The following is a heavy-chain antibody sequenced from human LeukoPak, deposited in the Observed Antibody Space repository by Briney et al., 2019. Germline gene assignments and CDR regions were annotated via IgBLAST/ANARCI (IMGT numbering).Heavy chain of an antibody. CDR1: GFTVSSNY. J-gene: IGHJ4*02. CDR2: IYTGGGT. Sequence: GGSLRLSCAASGFTVSSNYMSWVRQAPGKGLEWVSVIYTGGGTYHADSVKGRFTISRDNSKNTLFLQMDSLRAEDTAVYYCARPYGGNSEGDYWGQGTLVTVSS. V-gene: IGHV3-66*02. D-gene: IGHD4-23*01. CDR3: ARPYGGNSEGDY.